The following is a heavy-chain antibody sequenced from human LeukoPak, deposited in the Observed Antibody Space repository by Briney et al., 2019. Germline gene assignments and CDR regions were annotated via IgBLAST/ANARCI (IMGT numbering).Heavy chain of an antibody. CDR2: ISYDGSNK. D-gene: IGHD3-22*01. CDR3: ARETHKVDWGWYYDSSGYYSFDY. V-gene: IGHV3-30-3*01. J-gene: IGHJ4*02. CDR1: GFTFSSYA. Sequence: GGSLRLSCAASGFTFSSYAMHWVRQAPGKGLEWVAVISYDGSNKYYADSVKGRFTISRDNSKNTLYLQMNSLRAEDTAVYYCARETHKVDWGWYYDSSGYYSFDYWGQGTLVTVSS.